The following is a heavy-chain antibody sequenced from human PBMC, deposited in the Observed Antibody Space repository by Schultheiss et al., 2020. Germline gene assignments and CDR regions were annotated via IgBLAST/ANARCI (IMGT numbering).Heavy chain of an antibody. CDR3: TTRGSTRGIRNFDY. Sequence: GESLKISCAASGFTFSNAWMSWVRQAPGKGLEWVGRIKSKTDGGTTDYAAPVKGRFTISRDDSKNTLYLQMNSLKTEDTAVYYCTTRGSTRGIRNFDYWGQGTLVTVSS. V-gene: IGHV3-15*01. CDR2: IKSKTDGGTT. D-gene: IGHD3-16*01. J-gene: IGHJ4*02. CDR1: GFTFSNAW.